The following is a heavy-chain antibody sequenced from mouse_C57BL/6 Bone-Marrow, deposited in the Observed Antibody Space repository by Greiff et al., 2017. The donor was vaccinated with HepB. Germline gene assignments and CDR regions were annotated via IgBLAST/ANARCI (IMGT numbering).Heavy chain of an antibody. V-gene: IGHV1-53*01. J-gene: IGHJ2*01. CDR3: ARDSITTVVATDYFDY. CDR1: GYTFTSYW. CDR2: INPSNGGT. D-gene: IGHD1-1*01. Sequence: VQLQQPGTELVKPGASVKLSCKASGYTFTSYWMHWVKQRPGQGLEWIGNINPSNGGTNYNETFKSKATLTVDKSSSTAYMQLSSLTSEDSAVYYCARDSITTVVATDYFDYWGQGTTLTVSS.